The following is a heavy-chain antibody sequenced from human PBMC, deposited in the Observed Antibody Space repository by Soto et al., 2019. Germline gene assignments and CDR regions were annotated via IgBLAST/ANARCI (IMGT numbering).Heavy chain of an antibody. V-gene: IGHV3-21*01. CDR3: GRAIGRGIIRD. CDR2: IYSSGTFI. Sequence: EVQLVESGGGLVKPGGSLRLSCTDSGFIFRTYGMTWVRQAPGKGLEWVSSIYSSGTFIYYADSVKGRFTISRDDAKNSLFLQMNSLRAEDTAVYYCGRAIGRGIIRDWGQGTLVTVSS. CDR1: GFIFRTYG. D-gene: IGHD3-10*01. J-gene: IGHJ4*02.